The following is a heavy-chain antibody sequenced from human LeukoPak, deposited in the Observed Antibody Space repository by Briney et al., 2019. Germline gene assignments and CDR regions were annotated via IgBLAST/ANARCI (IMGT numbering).Heavy chain of an antibody. CDR2: INWNGGST. D-gene: IGHD6-6*01. CDR3: ARAYSSSSFFDY. J-gene: IGHJ4*02. CDR1: GFTFDDYG. Sequence: GGSLRLSCAASGFTFDDYGMSWVRQAPGKGLEWVSGINWNGGSTGYADSVKGRFTIPRDNAKNSLYLQMNSLRAEDTALYYCARAYSSSSFFDYWGQGTLVTVSS. V-gene: IGHV3-20*04.